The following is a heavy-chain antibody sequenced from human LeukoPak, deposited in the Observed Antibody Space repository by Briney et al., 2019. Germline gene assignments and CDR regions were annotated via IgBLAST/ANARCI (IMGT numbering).Heavy chain of an antibody. CDR2: INPDSGGT. V-gene: IGHV1-2*02. CDR1: GYTFTGYY. J-gene: IGHJ4*01. CDR3: TRGGRGDY. Sequence: ATVKVSCKASGYTFTGYYMHWVRQAPGQGLEWMGWINPDSGGTNYAQKFQGRITMTRDTSISTVYMELSRLRSDDTAVFYCTRGGRGDYWGQGTLVTVSS.